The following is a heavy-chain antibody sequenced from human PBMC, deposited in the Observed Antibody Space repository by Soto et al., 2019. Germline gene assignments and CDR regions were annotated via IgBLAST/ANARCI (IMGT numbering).Heavy chain of an antibody. CDR2: INAGNGNT. V-gene: IGHV1-3*01. Sequence: ASGKVSCNASGYTFTSYAMDWVSKDPGQRIEWMGWINAGNGNTKSSQKFKGRVTITRDTSASTDHMELSSLRSEDKDVYYCARPIRLNWFDTWGQGTLVTVS. D-gene: IGHD5-12*01. CDR3: ARPIRLNWFDT. J-gene: IGHJ5*02. CDR1: GYTFTSYA.